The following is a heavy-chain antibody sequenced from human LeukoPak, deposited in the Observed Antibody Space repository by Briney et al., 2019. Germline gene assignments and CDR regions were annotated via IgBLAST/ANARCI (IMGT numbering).Heavy chain of an antibody. D-gene: IGHD3-10*01. CDR2: IYHSGST. J-gene: IGHJ6*03. CDR1: GGSISTTTNS. Sequence: SETLSLTCNVSGGSISTTTNSWGWAWIRQRPTKGLEGIGEIYHSGSTNYNPSLKSRVTISVDTSKNQFSLKLSSVTAADTAVYYCARLRISYYYYYMDVWGKGTTVTISS. V-gene: IGHV4-39*07. CDR3: ARLRISYYYYYMDV.